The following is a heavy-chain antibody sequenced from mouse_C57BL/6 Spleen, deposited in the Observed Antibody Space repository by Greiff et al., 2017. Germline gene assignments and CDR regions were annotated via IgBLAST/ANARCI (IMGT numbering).Heavy chain of an antibody. CDR2: IWWDDDK. V-gene: IGHV8-8*01. CDR1: GFSLSTFGLG. D-gene: IGHD2-3*01. J-gene: IGHJ2*01. Sequence: QVTLKESGPGILQPSQTLSLTCSFSGFSLSTFGLGVGWIRQPSGKGLEWLAHIWWDDDKYYNPALKSRLTISKDTSKNPVFLKIANVDTSDTATYYCARDGYYDGVYFDYWGQGTTRTVSS. CDR3: ARDGYYDGVYFDY.